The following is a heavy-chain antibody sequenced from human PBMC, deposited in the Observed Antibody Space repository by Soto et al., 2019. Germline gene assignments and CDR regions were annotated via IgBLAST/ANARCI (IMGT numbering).Heavy chain of an antibody. J-gene: IGHJ3*01. CDR1: GGSISSGEYY. D-gene: IGHD3-3*02. V-gene: IGHV4-31*03. Sequence: QVQLQESGPGLVKPSQTLSLTCTVSGGSISSGEYYWSWIRHHPGKGLEWIGYIFHTGNAYYNPSLRSRVTISVDTSNNHFSLRMKSLTDADTAVFYCARVGISASDAFDVWGQGTMVTVSS. CDR2: IFHTGNA. CDR3: ARVGISASDAFDV.